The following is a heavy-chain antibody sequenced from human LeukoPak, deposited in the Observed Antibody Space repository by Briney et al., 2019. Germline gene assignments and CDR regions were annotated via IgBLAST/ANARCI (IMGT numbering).Heavy chain of an antibody. CDR3: ARPLKGSEYCGRDCYSRAFDM. Sequence: PGGSLRLSCAASGFTFSRSAMHWVRQAPGKGLEWVAIISYDGGNKYYADSVKGRFTMSRDNSKDTLYLQVNSLRAEETAVYYCARPLKGSEYCGRDCYSRAFDMWGQGTMVTVSS. V-gene: IGHV3-30*04. D-gene: IGHD2-21*02. J-gene: IGHJ3*02. CDR2: ISYDGGNK. CDR1: GFTFSRSA.